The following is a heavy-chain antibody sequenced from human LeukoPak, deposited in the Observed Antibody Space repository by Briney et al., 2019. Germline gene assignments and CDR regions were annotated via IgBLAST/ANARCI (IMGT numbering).Heavy chain of an antibody. CDR1: GGSIRSSSYY. CDR3: ARHLAVRGVKRRQLVFDP. CDR2: IYYSGST. V-gene: IGHV4-39*01. J-gene: IGHJ5*02. Sequence: PSETLSLTCTVSGGSIRSSSYYWGWIRQPPGKGLEWIGSIYYSGSTYYNPSLKSRVTISVDTSKNQFSLKLNSVTAADTAVYYCARHLAVRGVKRRQLVFDPWGQGTLVTVSS. D-gene: IGHD3-10*01.